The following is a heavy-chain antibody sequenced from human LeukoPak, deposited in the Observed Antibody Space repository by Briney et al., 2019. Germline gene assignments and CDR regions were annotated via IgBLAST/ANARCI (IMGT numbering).Heavy chain of an antibody. V-gene: IGHV3-48*02. D-gene: IGHD1-1*01. CDR2: ISSSSSTI. CDR1: GFTFSSYS. CDR3: ARDWWNDPLFSSSGAFDI. J-gene: IGHJ3*02. Sequence: QSGGSLRLSCAASGFTFSSYSMNWVRQAPGKGLEWVSYISSSSSTIYYADSVKGRFTISRDNAKNSLYLQMNSLRDEDTAVYYCARDWWNDPLFSSSGAFDIWGQGTMVTVSS.